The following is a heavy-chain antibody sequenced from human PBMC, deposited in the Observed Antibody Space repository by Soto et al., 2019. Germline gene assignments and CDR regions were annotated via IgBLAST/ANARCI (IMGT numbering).Heavy chain of an antibody. V-gene: IGHV4-28*03. J-gene: IGHJ5*02. CDR3: ARGFYDTGGYSSPFDI. Sequence: SETLSLTCVVSGYSITSSNWWGWIRQPPGKGLEWIGYMYYTGSTRYNPSLGSRVTFSVDASKNQFSLNLSSVTAADTAVYYCARGFYDTGGYSSPFDIWGQGILVTVSS. CDR2: MYYTGST. D-gene: IGHD3-22*01. CDR1: GYSITSSNW.